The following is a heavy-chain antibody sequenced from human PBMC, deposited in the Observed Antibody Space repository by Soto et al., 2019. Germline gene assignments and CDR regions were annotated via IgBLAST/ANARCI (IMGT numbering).Heavy chain of an antibody. V-gene: IGHV3-33*01. Sequence: GGSLRLSCAASGFTFSSYGMHWVRQAPGKGLEWVAVIWYDGSNKYYADSVKGRFTISRDNSKNTLYLQMNSLRAEDTAVYYCARPHSNYPTSWFDPWGQGTLVTVSS. J-gene: IGHJ5*02. CDR1: GFTFSSYG. CDR2: IWYDGSNK. CDR3: ARPHSNYPTSWFDP. D-gene: IGHD4-4*01.